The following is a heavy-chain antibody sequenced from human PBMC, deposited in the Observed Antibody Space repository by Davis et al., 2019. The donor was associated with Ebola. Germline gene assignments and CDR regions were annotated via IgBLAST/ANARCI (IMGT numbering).Heavy chain of an antibody. CDR3: ARMPTVTADHWYFDL. Sequence: MPGGSLRLSCTVSGGSISSHYWTWIPQPPGKGLEWIGHIHYSGSTHYNPSLKSRVTTSVDTSKNQFSLSLSSVTAADTAVYYCARMPTVTADHWYFDLWGRGTLVAVSS. D-gene: IGHD4-17*01. J-gene: IGHJ2*01. CDR2: IHYSGST. CDR1: GGSISSHY. V-gene: IGHV4-59*11.